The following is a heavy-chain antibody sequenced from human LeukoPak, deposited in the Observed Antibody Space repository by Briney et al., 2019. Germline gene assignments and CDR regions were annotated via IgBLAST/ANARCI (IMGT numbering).Heavy chain of an antibody. CDR1: GGSFSGYY. CDR2: IYYSGST. J-gene: IGHJ5*02. D-gene: IGHD1-26*01. CDR3: ARVPYSGSYGFDP. V-gene: IGHV4-34*01. Sequence: SETLSLTRAVYGGSFSGYYWSWIRQPPGKGLEWIGYIYYSGSTYYNPSLKSRVTISVDTSKNQFSLKLSSVTAADTAVYYCARVPYSGSYGFDPWGQGTLVTVSS.